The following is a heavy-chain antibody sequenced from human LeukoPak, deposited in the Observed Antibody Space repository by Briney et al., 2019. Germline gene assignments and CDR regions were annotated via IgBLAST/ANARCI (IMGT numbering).Heavy chain of an antibody. CDR2: IYHSGST. D-gene: IGHD3-10*01. CDR3: ARSMVRGVKVFDY. CDR1: GGSISSSNW. Sequence: SGTLSLTCAVSGGSISSSNWWSWVRQPPGKGLEWIGEIYHSGSTNYNPSLKSRVTISVDKSKNQFSLKLSSVTAADTAVYYCARSMVRGVKVFDYWGQGTLVTVSS. V-gene: IGHV4-4*02. J-gene: IGHJ4*02.